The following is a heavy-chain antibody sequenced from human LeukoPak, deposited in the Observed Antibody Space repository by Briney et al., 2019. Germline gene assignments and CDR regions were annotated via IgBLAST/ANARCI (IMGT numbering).Heavy chain of an antibody. V-gene: IGHV4-61*02. CDR1: GGSISSGSYY. Sequence: SETLSLTCTVSGGSISSGSYYWSWIRQPAGKGLEWIGRIYTSGSTNYNPSLKSRVTISVDTSKNQFSLKLGSVTAADTAVYYCARDGGYGDYVNWFDPWGQGTLVTVSS. CDR3: ARDGGYGDYVNWFDP. J-gene: IGHJ5*02. D-gene: IGHD4-17*01. CDR2: IYTSGST.